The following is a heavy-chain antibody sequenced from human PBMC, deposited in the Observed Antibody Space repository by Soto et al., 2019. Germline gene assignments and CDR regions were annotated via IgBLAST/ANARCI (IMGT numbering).Heavy chain of an antibody. CDR1: GGSISSDSFY. V-gene: IGHV4-39*01. J-gene: IGHJ6*02. CDR3: ARNQPQRYCSGGTCRPAYGMDV. CDR2: IYYSGDT. Sequence: QLQESGPGLVKSSETLSLTCTVSGGSISSDSFYWAWIRQPPGKGLEWIGIIYYSGDTYYNPSLARRLTMSVDTSNQFSLTLRSVTAADTALYYCARNQPQRYCSGGTCRPAYGMDVWGQGTTVIVSS. D-gene: IGHD2-15*01.